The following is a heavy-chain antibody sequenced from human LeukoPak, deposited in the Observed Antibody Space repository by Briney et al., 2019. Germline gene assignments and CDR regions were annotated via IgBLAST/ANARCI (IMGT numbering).Heavy chain of an antibody. J-gene: IGHJ4*02. Sequence: PGGSLRLSCAASGFTLRGYGMHWVRQAPGKGLEWVAFIRYDGSDKPYADSVKGRFTISRDNSKNTLYLQMNSLRAEDTAVYYCAKDMERIVGAAYYFDYWGQGTLVTVSS. CDR3: AKDMERIVGAAYYFDY. CDR2: IRYDGSDK. V-gene: IGHV3-30*02. CDR1: GFTLRGYG. D-gene: IGHD1-26*01.